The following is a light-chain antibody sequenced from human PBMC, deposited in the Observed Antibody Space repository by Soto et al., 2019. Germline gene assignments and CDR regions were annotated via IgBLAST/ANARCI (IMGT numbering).Light chain of an antibody. CDR1: QGISNY. V-gene: IGKV1-27*01. CDR3: QKYNSATRT. Sequence: DIQMTQSPSSLSASVGARVTITCRASQGISNYLAWYQQKPGKVPKLLIDAASTLQSGVPSRFSASGSGTDFTLTISSLQPEDVATYYCQKYNSATRTFGQRTKVEIK. J-gene: IGKJ1*01. CDR2: AAS.